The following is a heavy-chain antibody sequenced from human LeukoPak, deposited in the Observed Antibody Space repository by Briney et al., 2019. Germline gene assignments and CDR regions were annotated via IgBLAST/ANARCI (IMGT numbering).Heavy chain of an antibody. CDR2: IRYDGSNK. J-gene: IGHJ4*02. CDR3: AKDPVVFIAAPGYFDY. CDR1: GFTFSSYG. V-gene: IGHV3-30*02. Sequence: GGSLRLSCAASGFTFSSYGMHWVRQAPGKGLEWVAFIRYDGSNKYYADSVKGRFTISRDNSKNTLYLQMNSLRAEDTAVYYCAKDPVVFIAAPGYFDYWGQGTLVTVSS. D-gene: IGHD6-6*01.